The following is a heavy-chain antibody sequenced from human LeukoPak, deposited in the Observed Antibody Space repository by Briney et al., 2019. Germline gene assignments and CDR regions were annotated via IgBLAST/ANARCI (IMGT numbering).Heavy chain of an antibody. D-gene: IGHD3-3*01. J-gene: IGHJ4*02. CDR1: GFTFSGSA. V-gene: IGHV3-73*01. CDR2: IGNKASNYAT. CDR3: AGNYDSWTGLNY. Sequence: HPGGSLRLSCAASGFTFSGSAMHWVRQASGKGLEWVGHIGNKASNYATDYAPWLKGRFTISRDDSKDTAYLQVNSLKPEDTAVYYCAGNYDSWTGLNYWGLGTLVTVSS.